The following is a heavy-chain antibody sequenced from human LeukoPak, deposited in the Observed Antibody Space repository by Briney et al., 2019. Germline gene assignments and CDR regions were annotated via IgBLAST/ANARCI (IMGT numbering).Heavy chain of an antibody. D-gene: IGHD4-17*01. CDR2: ISGSSNYI. CDR3: ATERTTGAFDI. V-gene: IGHV3-21*01. J-gene: IGHJ3*02. CDR1: GFTFIYYS. Sequence: SGGSLRLSCAASGFTFIYYSMNWVRQAPGKGLEWVSSISGSSNYIYYADSVKGRFTISRDNAKNSLYLQMNSLRAEDTALYYCATERTTGAFDIWGQGTMVTVSS.